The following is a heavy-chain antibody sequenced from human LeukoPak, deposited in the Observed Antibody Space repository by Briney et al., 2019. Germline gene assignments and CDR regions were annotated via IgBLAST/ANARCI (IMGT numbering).Heavy chain of an antibody. CDR1: GYTFTSYY. J-gene: IGHJ3*02. CDR2: INPSGGST. CDR3: ARDLTNGGAFDI. Sequence: ASVTVSCKASGYTFTSYYMHWVRQAPGQGLEWMGVINPSGGSTTYAQKFQGRVTMTRDTSTITVYMELSSLRSEDTAMYYCARDLTNGGAFDIWGQGTMVTVSS. V-gene: IGHV1-46*01. D-gene: IGHD1-1*01.